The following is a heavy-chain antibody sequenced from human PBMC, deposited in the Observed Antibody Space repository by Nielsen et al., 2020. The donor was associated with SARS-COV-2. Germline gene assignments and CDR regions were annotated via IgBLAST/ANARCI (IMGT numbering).Heavy chain of an antibody. Sequence: GESLKISCTGSGFTFSDYSMNWVRQAPGKGLEWVASISGDSNYIFYSELVKGRFTMSRDNGKNSLYLQMNTLGSEDTALYYCTRGFYSQSDCWGQGTLVTVSS. CDR2: ISGDSNYI. J-gene: IGHJ4*02. CDR3: TRGFYSQSDC. CDR1: GFTFSDYS. D-gene: IGHD2-15*01. V-gene: IGHV3-21*01.